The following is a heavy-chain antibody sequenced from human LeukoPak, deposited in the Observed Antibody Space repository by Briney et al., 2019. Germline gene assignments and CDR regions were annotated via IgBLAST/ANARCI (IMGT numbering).Heavy chain of an antibody. J-gene: IGHJ3*02. CDR1: GGTFSSYA. CDR2: IIPIFGTA. V-gene: IGHV1-69*05. D-gene: IGHD3-10*01. CDR3: ARDQVLWSTGAFDI. Sequence: SVKVSCKASGGTFSSYAISWVRQAPGQGLEWMGGIIPIFGTANYAQKFQGRVTITTDESTSTAYMELSSLRSEDTAVYYYARDQVLWSTGAFDIWGQGTMVTVSS.